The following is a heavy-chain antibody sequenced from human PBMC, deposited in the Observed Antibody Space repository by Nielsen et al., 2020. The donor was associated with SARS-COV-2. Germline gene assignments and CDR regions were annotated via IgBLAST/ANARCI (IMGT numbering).Heavy chain of an antibody. CDR1: GFTFSSYW. CDR3: AREFTIDDAFDI. Sequence: GGSLRLSCAASGFTFSSYWMHWVRQAPGKGLVWVSRINSDGSSTSYADSVKGRFTISRDNAKNTLYLQMNSLRAEDTAVYYCAREFTIDDAFDIWGQGTMVTVSS. CDR2: INSDGSST. D-gene: IGHD3-10*01. J-gene: IGHJ3*02. V-gene: IGHV3-74*01.